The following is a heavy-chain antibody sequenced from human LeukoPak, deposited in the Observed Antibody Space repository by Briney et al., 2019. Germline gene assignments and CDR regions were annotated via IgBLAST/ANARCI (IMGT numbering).Heavy chain of an antibody. CDR1: GYTFTNYY. CDR2: INPSGGST. D-gene: IGHD3-3*01. CDR3: ASTGMYYDFWSGYYTGIADY. V-gene: IGHV1-46*01. Sequence: ASVTVSCTASGYTFTNYYMHWVRQAPGQGLEWMGIINPSGGSTSYAQKFQGRVTMTRDTSTSTVYMELSSLRSEDTAVYYCASTGMYYDFWSGYYTGIADYWGQGTLVTVSS. J-gene: IGHJ4*02.